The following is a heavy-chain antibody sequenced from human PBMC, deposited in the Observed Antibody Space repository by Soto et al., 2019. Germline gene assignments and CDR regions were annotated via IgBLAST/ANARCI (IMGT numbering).Heavy chain of an antibody. CDR1: GGNISSGDYY. Sequence: TSETLSLTCTVSGGNISSGDYYWSWIRKPPGKGLEWIGYIYYSGSTYYNPSLKSRVTISVDTSKNQFSLKLSSVTAADTAVYYCARVDYGDYVGDLRFDYWGQGTLVTVSS. V-gene: IGHV4-30-4*01. D-gene: IGHD4-17*01. CDR3: ARVDYGDYVGDLRFDY. CDR2: IYYSGST. J-gene: IGHJ4*02.